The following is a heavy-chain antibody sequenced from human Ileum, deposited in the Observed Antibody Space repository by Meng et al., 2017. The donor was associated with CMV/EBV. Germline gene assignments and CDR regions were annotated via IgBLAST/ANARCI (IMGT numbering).Heavy chain of an antibody. CDR3: ARDPPQSGTYYYYYGMDV. Sequence: TFTSYGVSWVRQAPGQGLEWMGWISGYYGNTNYAQKFQDRVIMTIDTSTSTAYMELRSLRSGDTAVYYCARDPPQSGTYYYYYGMDVWGQGTTVRLL. CDR1: TFTSYG. CDR2: ISGYYGNT. J-gene: IGHJ6*02. V-gene: IGHV1-18*01. D-gene: IGHD1-26*01.